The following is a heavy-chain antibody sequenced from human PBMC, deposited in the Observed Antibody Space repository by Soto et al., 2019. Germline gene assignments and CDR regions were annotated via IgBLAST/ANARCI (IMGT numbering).Heavy chain of an antibody. D-gene: IGHD3-10*01. CDR1: GFTFTSSA. CDR2: IVVGSGNT. Sequence: ASVKVSCKASGFTFTSSAMQWVRQARGQRLEWIGWIVVGSGNTNYAQKFQERVTITRDMSTSTAYMELSSLRSEDTAVYYCAAGYYGSGSRHYYYYYGMDVWGQGTTVTVSS. CDR3: AAGYYGSGSRHYYYYYGMDV. J-gene: IGHJ6*02. V-gene: IGHV1-58*02.